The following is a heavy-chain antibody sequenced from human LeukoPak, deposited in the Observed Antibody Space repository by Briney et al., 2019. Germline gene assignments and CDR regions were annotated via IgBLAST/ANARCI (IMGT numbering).Heavy chain of an antibody. J-gene: IGHJ4*02. CDR2: IYYSGST. V-gene: IGHV4-59*13. Sequence: SETLSLTCTVSGVAISSYYWSWIRQPPGKGLEWIGYIYYSGSTNYNPSLKSRVTISVDTSKNQFSLKLSSVTAADTAVYYCARGGSGYYDYWGQGTLVTVSS. CDR1: GVAISSYY. D-gene: IGHD3-22*01. CDR3: ARGGSGYYDY.